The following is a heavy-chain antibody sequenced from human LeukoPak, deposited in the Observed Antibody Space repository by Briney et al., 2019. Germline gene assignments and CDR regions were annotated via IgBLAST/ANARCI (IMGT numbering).Heavy chain of an antibody. CDR3: ARDTDTSGHSSRLDP. D-gene: IGHD6-19*01. V-gene: IGHV3-33*08. J-gene: IGHJ5*02. CDR1: GFTFSTYW. CDR2: IQHDGSKE. Sequence: GGSLRLSCAASGFTFSTYWMHWVRQAPGKGLEWVAAIQHDGSKEYYADSVKGRFAISRDDSRSTLYLQMNSLRADDTALFYCARDTDTSGHSSRLDPWGQGTLVSVSS.